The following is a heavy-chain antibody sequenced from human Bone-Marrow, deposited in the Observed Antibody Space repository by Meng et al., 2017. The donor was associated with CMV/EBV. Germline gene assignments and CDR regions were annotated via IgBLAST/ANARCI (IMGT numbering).Heavy chain of an antibody. J-gene: IGHJ1*01. CDR3: ARGPIIAH. Sequence: GSLRLSCAVYGGSFSGYYWSWIRQPPGKGLEWIGEIHHSGSTNYNPSLKSRVTISVDTSKNQFSLKLSSVAAAETAVYYCARGPIIAHWGQGTLVTVSS. V-gene: IGHV4-34*01. CDR1: GGSFSGYY. D-gene: IGHD3-10*01. CDR2: IHHSGST.